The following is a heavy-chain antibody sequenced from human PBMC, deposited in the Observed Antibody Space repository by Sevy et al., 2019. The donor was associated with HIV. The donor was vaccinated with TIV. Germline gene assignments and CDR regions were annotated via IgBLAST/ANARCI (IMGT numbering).Heavy chain of an antibody. V-gene: IGHV4-59*13. CDR1: GGSISGYY. D-gene: IGHD4-17*01. Sequence: SETLSLTCTVSGGSISGYYWTWIRQPPGKGLEWIEYMYYSGSTNYNPPLKSRVTISVDTSKNQFSLKLSSVTAADTAVYYFARGLYGDYADYFDYWGQGILVTVSS. CDR3: ARGLYGDYADYFDY. J-gene: IGHJ4*02. CDR2: MYYSGST.